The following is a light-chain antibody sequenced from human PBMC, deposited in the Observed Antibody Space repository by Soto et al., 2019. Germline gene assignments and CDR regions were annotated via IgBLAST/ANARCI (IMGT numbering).Light chain of an antibody. V-gene: IGKV1-27*01. J-gene: IGKJ4*01. CDR2: AAS. CDR3: QKYDSVPLT. CDR1: QGINNF. Sequence: DIQMTQSPSSLSASVGDRVTITCRASQGINNFVAWYQQKPGEVPKLLIYAASTLQSGVPSRFSGSGFGTYFVLTISSLEPEDVATYYCQKYDSVPLTFGGGTRVEMK.